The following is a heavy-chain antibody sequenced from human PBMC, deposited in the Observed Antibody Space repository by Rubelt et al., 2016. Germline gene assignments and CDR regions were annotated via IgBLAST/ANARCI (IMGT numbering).Heavy chain of an antibody. D-gene: IGHD2-21*02. CDR2: IRSNANNYAT. V-gene: IGHV3-73*01. Sequence: EVQLLESGGGLVQPGGSLRLSCAASGFTFSSYAMSWVRQAPGKGLEWVGRIRSNANNYATAYGASVKGRISISRDDSKNMAYLQLNGLEASDTAVYCCTANSPYGRGDSYSNWGQGTL. CDR3: TANSPYGRGDSYSN. J-gene: IGHJ4*02. CDR1: GFTFSSYA.